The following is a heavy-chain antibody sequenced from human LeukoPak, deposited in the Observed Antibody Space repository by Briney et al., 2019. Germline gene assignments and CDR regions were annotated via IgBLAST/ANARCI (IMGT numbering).Heavy chain of an antibody. CDR2: ISSSGNTI. V-gene: IGHV3-48*03. CDR1: GFTFSSYE. J-gene: IGHJ1*01. D-gene: IGHD3-22*01. CDR3: ARKNYDNSGYFHH. Sequence: GGSLRLSCAASGFTFSSYEMNWVRQAPGKGLEWVAYISSSGNTIYYADSVKGRFTTSRDNAKNSLYLQMNSLRAEDTAVYYCARKNYDNSGYFHHWGQGTLVTVSS.